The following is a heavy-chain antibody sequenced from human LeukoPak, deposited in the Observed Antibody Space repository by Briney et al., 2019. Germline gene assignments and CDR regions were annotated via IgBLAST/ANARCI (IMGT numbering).Heavy chain of an antibody. J-gene: IGHJ4*02. CDR3: VTYSSGWYPYYFDY. CDR2: IYYSGST. Sequence: SETLSLTCTVSGGSISSSSYYWGWIRQPPGKGLEWIGSIYYSGSTYYNPSLKSRVTISVDTSKNQFSLKLSSVTAADTAVYYCVTYSSGWYPYYFDYWGQGTLVTVSS. D-gene: IGHD6-19*01. V-gene: IGHV4-39*07. CDR1: GGSISSSSYY.